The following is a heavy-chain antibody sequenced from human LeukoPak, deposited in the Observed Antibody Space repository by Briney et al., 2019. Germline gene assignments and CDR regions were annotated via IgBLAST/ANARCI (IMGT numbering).Heavy chain of an antibody. CDR3: AKFLPTHIVVANYYFDY. V-gene: IGHV3-23*01. D-gene: IGHD2-21*01. CDR1: GFTFSSYA. J-gene: IGHJ4*02. CDR2: ISGSGGST. Sequence: GGSLRLSCAASGFTFSSYAMSWVRQAPGKGLEWVSAISGSGGSTYYADSVTGRFTISRENSKNTLYLQMNNLRAEDTAVYYCAKFLPTHIVVANYYFDYWGQGTLVTVPS.